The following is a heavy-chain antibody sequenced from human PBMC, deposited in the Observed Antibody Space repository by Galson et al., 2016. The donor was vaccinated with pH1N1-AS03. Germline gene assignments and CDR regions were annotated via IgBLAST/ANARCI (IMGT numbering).Heavy chain of an antibody. V-gene: IGHV3-33*01. D-gene: IGHD3-9*01. CDR3: TRIFLHFNPSLGVDV. CDR1: GFTFMTYG. CDR2: IWYDGSNE. J-gene: IGHJ6*01. Sequence: SLRLSCAASGFTFMTYGMHWVRQAPGKGLEWVAVIWYDGSNENYADSVKGRFSISRDNPQNTLSLQMSSLRAEATAVYYCTRIFLHFNPSLGVDVWGQGTTVTVSS.